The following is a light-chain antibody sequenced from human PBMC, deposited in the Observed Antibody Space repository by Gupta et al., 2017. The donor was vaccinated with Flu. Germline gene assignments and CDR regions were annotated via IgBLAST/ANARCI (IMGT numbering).Light chain of an antibody. CDR2: AAS. Sequence: SSVSASVGVRVTVRWRESQFISSYVAWYQQKPGQAPKLLIYAASSLQSGVPSRFSGSGSGTDFTLTISSLQAEDFATYSCQQSYGTPHTFGQGTKLEIK. J-gene: IGKJ2*01. CDR1: QFISSY. V-gene: IGKV1-39*01. CDR3: QQSYGTPHT.